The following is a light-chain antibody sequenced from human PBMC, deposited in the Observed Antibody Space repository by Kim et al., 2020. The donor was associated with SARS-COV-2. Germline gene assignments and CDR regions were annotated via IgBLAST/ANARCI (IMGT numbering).Light chain of an antibody. J-gene: IGLJ1*01. Sequence: SYELTQPPSVSVSPVQTASITCSGDQLGDKYACWYQQQPGQSPVLVIYQDSKRPSGIPERFSGSNSGNTATLTISGTQAMDEADYYCQAWDSSTYVFGTGTKVTVL. CDR2: QDS. CDR3: QAWDSSTYV. CDR1: QLGDKY. V-gene: IGLV3-1*01.